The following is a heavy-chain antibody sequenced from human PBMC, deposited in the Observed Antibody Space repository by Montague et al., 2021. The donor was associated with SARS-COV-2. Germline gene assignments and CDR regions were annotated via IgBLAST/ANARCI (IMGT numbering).Heavy chain of an antibody. J-gene: IGHJ3*02. D-gene: IGHD3-16*01. Sequence: CAISGDSVAGDRGTWNWHRQAPSRRIERLGRTYYRYRRFDHYEVSMKGRISIKADTSKNQFSLQLDSVTPEDTAVYYCARGDGLGPYTGYAFDIWGQGTLVTVSS. V-gene: IGHV6-1*01. CDR3: ARGDGLGPYTGYAFDI. CDR2: TYYRYRRFD. CDR1: GDSVAGDRGT.